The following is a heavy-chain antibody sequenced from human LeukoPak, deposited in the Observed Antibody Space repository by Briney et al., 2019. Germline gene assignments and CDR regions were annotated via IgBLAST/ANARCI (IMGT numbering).Heavy chain of an antibody. Sequence: GGSLRLSCAASGFTFSTHGMHWVRQAPGKGLEWVAVIWYDGSKKYYADSVKGRFTISRDNSKNTLYLQMNSLRAEDTAVYYCAKDRLRDYYDSSDYWGQGTLVTVSS. J-gene: IGHJ4*02. CDR1: GFTFSTHG. CDR2: IWYDGSKK. D-gene: IGHD3-22*01. CDR3: AKDRLRDYYDSSDY. V-gene: IGHV3-33*06.